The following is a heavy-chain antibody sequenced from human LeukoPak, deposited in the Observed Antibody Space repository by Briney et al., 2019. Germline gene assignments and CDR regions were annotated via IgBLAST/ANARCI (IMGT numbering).Heavy chain of an antibody. CDR1: GDRVSSNSAA. D-gene: IGHD1-14*01. V-gene: IGHV6-1*01. J-gene: IGHJ4*02. CDR2: TYYRSKWYN. CDR3: ARDPRTPAFDF. Sequence: QTLSLTCAISGDRVSSNSAAWSWIRQSPSRGLEWLGTTYYRSKWYNDYAVSVKSRITINPDTSKNQFSLQLNSVTPEDTAVYYCARDPRTPAFDFWGQGTLVTVSS.